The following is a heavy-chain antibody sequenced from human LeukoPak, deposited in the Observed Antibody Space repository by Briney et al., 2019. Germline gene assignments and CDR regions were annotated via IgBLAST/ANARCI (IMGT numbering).Heavy chain of an antibody. CDR1: GFTFSSYA. D-gene: IGHD3-22*01. CDR3: AKSTDYYDSSGSDY. CDR2: ISGGGGST. Sequence: GGSLRLSCAASGFTFSSYAMSWVRQAPGKGLEWVSAISGGGGSTYYADSVKGRFTISRDNSKNTLYLQMNSLRAEDTAVYYCAKSTDYYDSSGSDYWGQGTLVTVSS. J-gene: IGHJ4*02. V-gene: IGHV3-23*01.